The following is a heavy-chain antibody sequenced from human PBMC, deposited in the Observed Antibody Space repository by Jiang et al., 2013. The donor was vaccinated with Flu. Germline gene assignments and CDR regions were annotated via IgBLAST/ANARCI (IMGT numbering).Heavy chain of an antibody. V-gene: IGHV4-39*01. CDR1: GGSISSSSYY. J-gene: IGHJ6*02. Sequence: TCTVSGGSISSSSYYWGWIRQPPGKGLEWIGSIYYSGSTYYNPSLKSRVTISVDTSKNQFSLKLSSVTAADTAVYYCARLLKGNDYVWGSYGGYYYYGMDVWGQGTTVTVSS. D-gene: IGHD3-16*01. CDR3: ARLLKGNDYVWGSYGGYYYYGMDV. CDR2: IYYSGST.